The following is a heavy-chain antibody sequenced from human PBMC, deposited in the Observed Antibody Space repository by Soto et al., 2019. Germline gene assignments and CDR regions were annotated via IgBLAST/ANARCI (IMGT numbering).Heavy chain of an antibody. CDR3: ARAGAARYFDY. D-gene: IGHD6-6*01. CDR2: IYYSGST. V-gene: IGHV4-59*01. J-gene: IGHJ4*02. CDR1: GGSISAYY. Sequence: SETLSLTCTVSGGSISAYYWSWIRQPPGKGLEWIGYIYYSGSTNYNPSLKSRVTISVDTSKSQFSLKLSSVTAADTAVYYCARAGAARYFDYWGQGTLVTVS.